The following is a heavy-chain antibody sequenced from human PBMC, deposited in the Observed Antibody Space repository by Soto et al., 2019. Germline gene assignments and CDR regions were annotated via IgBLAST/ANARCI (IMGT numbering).Heavy chain of an antibody. CDR1: GFTFSDFA. V-gene: IGHV3-48*02. Sequence: EEQLVDSGGGLVQRGGSLRLSCSASGFTFSDFAMNWIRQAPGRGLEWISYISTTGTTTYYANSVRGRFTISIDNAKNSLYLQMNSLSDEDTAVYYCGRDKTWTGVISGFWFDPWGQGTLVTVSS. J-gene: IGHJ5*02. D-gene: IGHD2-8*02. CDR3: GRDKTWTGVISGFWFDP. CDR2: ISTTGTTT.